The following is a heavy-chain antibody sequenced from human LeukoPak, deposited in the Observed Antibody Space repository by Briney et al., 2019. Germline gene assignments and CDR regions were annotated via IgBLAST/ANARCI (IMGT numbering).Heavy chain of an antibody. CDR2: ISGSGGST. J-gene: IGHJ4*02. D-gene: IGHD3-22*01. CDR3: AGGDTYYYDSSGYPLGY. CDR1: GFTFSSYA. Sequence: GGSLRLSCAASGFTFSSYAMSWVRQAPGKGLEWVSAISGSGGSTYYADSVKGRFTISRDNSKTTLYLQMNSLRAEDTAVYYCAGGDTYYYDSSGYPLGYWGQGTLVTVSS. V-gene: IGHV3-23*01.